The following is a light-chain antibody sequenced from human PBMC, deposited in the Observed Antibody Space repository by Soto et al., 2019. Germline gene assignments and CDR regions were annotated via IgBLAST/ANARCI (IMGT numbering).Light chain of an antibody. CDR2: LGS. CDR3: MQALQAPLT. J-gene: IGKJ1*01. Sequence: DIMVTQSPLSLPVTPGEPAYISCRSSQSLLHSNGYNYLDWYLQKPGQSPQLLIYLGSNRASGVPDRFSGSGSGTDFTLKISRVEAEDVGLYYCMQALQAPLTFGQGTKVEI. V-gene: IGKV2-28*01. CDR1: QSLLHSNGYNY.